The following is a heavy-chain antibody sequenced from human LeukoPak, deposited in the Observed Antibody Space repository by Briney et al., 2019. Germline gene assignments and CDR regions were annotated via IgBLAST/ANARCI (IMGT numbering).Heavy chain of an antibody. J-gene: IGHJ2*01. V-gene: IGHV4-39*07. CDR3: ARATREMYDL. CDR1: GGSISSSSYY. CDR2: IYYSGST. Sequence: PSETLSLTCTVSGGSISSSSYYWGWIRQPPGKGLEWIGSIYYSGSTYYNPSLKSRVTISVDTSKNQFSLKLSSVTAADTAVYYCARATREMYDLWGRGTLVTVSS. D-gene: IGHD5-24*01.